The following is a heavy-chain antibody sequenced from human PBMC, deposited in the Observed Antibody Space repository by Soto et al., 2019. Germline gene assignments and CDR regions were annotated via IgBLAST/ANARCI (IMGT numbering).Heavy chain of an antibody. CDR1: GYTFTSYD. J-gene: IGHJ6*02. V-gene: IGHV1-8*01. Sequence: GPSVKVSCKASGYTFTSYDINWVRQATGQGLEWMGWMNPNSGNTGYAQKFQGRVTMTRNTSISTAYMELSSLRSEDTAVYYCARDCSGGSCYLGTYGMDVWGQGTTVTVSS. D-gene: IGHD2-15*01. CDR2: MNPNSGNT. CDR3: ARDCSGGSCYLGTYGMDV.